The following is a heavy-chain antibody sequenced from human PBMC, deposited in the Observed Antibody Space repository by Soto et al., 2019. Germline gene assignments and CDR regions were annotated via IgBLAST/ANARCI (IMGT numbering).Heavy chain of an antibody. V-gene: IGHV4-59*08. CDR1: GGSISSYY. D-gene: IGHD3-16*01. CDR2: IYYSGST. CDR3: AKGGGKDAFDI. Sequence: QVQLQESGPGLVKPSETLSLTCTVSGGSISSYYWSWIRQPPGKGLEWIGYIYYSGSTNYNPSLKSRVTISVDTSKNQFSLKLSSVTAADTAVYYCAKGGGKDAFDIWGQGTMVTVSS. J-gene: IGHJ3*02.